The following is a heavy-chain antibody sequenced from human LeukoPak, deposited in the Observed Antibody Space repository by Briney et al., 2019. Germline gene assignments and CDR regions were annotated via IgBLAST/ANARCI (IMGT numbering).Heavy chain of an antibody. V-gene: IGHV1-69*05. CDR1: GGTFSSYA. CDR2: IIPIFGTA. J-gene: IGHJ5*02. D-gene: IGHD4-17*01. CDR3: ARTYGDYGWYNWFDP. Sequence: GASVKVSCKASGGTFSSYAISWVRQAPGQGLEWMGRIIPIFGTANYAQKFQGRVTITTDESTSTAYMELSSLRSEDTAVYYCARTYGDYGWYNWFDPWGQGTLVTVSS.